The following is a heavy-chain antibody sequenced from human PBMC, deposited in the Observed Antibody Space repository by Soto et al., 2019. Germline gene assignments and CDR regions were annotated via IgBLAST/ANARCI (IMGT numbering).Heavy chain of an antibody. Sequence: GGSLRLSCAASGFTFSSYAMSWVRQAPGKGLEWVSAISGSGGSTYYADSVKGGFTIARANSKNTLYLQMNSLRAEDTAVYYGEKVSRAEGYVDAFDIWGQGTMVTVSS. J-gene: IGHJ3*02. CDR3: EKVSRAEGYVDAFDI. V-gene: IGHV3-23*01. D-gene: IGHD3-16*01. CDR2: ISGSGGST. CDR1: GFTFSSYA.